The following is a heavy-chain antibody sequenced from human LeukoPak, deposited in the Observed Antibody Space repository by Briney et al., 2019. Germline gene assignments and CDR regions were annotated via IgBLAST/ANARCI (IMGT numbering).Heavy chain of an antibody. CDR1: GFTFSSYA. V-gene: IGHV3-30*04. Sequence: PGGSLRLSCAASGFTFSSYAMHWVRQAPGKGLEWVAVISSDGSNKYYADSVKGRFTISRDNSKNTLYLQMNSLRDGDTAMYYCARNHYDSSGYYFPLGYWGQGTLVTVSS. CDR3: ARNHYDSSGYYFPLGY. J-gene: IGHJ4*02. CDR2: ISSDGSNK. D-gene: IGHD3-22*01.